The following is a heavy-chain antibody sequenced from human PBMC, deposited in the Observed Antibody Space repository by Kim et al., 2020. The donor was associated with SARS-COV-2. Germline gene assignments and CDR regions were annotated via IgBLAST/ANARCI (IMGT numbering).Heavy chain of an antibody. CDR1: GFTFRDYC. CDR2: NTNKPNTYST. J-gene: IGHJ4*02. Sequence: GGSLRLSCAASGFTFRDYCVDWVRQAPGKGLEWVGRNTNKPNTYSTEYAASVKGRFTISRDDSKTSLFLQMNSPTIEDTAVYYSACGTVGAHFEYLGTGT. D-gene: IGHD1-26*01. CDR3: ACGTVGAHFEY. V-gene: IGHV3-72*01.